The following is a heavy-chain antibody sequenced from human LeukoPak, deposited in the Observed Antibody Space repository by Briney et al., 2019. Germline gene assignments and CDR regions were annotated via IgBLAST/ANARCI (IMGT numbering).Heavy chain of an antibody. D-gene: IGHD2-15*01. CDR1: GLTFSYYA. V-gene: IGHV3-23*01. CDR3: AKDYSDSRVADVFFEY. Sequence: GGSLSLSCAASGLTFSYYAMSWFRQAPGKGLEWVSGITSGFTPHYADSVKGRFTISRDNSKNTFHLQLNSLRAEDTAVYYCAKDYSDSRVADVFFEYWGQGTLVTVSS. CDR2: ITSGFTP. J-gene: IGHJ4*02.